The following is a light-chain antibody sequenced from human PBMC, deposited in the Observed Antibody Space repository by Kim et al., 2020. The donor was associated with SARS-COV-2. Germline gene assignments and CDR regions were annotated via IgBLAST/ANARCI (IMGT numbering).Light chain of an antibody. CDR3: QQYNNLWT. CDR2: KAS. Sequence: DIQMTQSPSTLSASVGDRVTITCRASQSVRSWLAWYQQKPGKVPKLLIYKASSLESGVPSRFSGSGSGTEFTLTISSLQPDDFATYYCQQYNNLWTFGQGTKVDIK. J-gene: IGKJ1*01. V-gene: IGKV1-5*03. CDR1: QSVRSW.